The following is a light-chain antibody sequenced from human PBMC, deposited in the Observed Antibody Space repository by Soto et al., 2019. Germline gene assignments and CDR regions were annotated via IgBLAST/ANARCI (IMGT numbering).Light chain of an antibody. Sequence: QSVPTQPASVSGSPGQSITISCTGTISDVGGYNYVSWYQHHPGKAPNLMIYEVFNRPSGVSNRFSGSRSGNTASLTISGLQAEDEGDYYCTSYAGTAPHVVFGGGTKLTVL. V-gene: IGLV2-14*01. CDR2: EVF. J-gene: IGLJ2*01. CDR3: TSYAGTAPHVV. CDR1: ISDVGGYNY.